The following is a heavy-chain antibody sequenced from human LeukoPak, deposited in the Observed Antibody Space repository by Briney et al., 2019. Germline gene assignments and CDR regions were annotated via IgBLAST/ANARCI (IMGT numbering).Heavy chain of an antibody. CDR3: ARSGVVTFYQYMDV. CDR1: RDSFTTYW. V-gene: IGHV5-51*04. D-gene: IGHD3-3*01. J-gene: IGHJ6*03. Sequence: GEQMKTFCKGSRDSFTTYWNGRLRQMPGKYLKWMGIIYPGDSDTRYSPSFQGQVTISADKPISTAYLQWSSLKASDTAMYYCARSGVVTFYQYMDVWGTGTTVTVSS. CDR2: IYPGDSDT.